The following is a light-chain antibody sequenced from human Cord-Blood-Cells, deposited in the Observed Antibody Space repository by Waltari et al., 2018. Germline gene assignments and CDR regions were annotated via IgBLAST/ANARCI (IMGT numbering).Light chain of an antibody. Sequence: EIVMTQSPATLSVSPGERATLSCRASQSVSSNLAWYQQKPGQAPRLLIYGASTRATGIPARFSGSGSGTEFTLTISSLQSKDFAVYYCQQYNNWLGLTFGGGTKVEIK. J-gene: IGKJ4*01. CDR1: QSVSSN. CDR2: GAS. V-gene: IGKV3-15*01. CDR3: QQYNNWLGLT.